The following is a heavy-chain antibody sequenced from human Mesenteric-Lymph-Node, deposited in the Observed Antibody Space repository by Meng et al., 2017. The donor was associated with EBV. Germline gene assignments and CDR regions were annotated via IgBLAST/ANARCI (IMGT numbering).Heavy chain of an antibody. D-gene: IGHD3-10*01. Sequence: GRVVESGGGVVQPGRSLRLSCAASGFTFSTYAMHWVRQAPGKGLQWLGVMSSDGSNKFYADSVKGRFTISRDNSKNTLYLQMNSLRPEDTAVYYCARDRSPFGELWFFDYWGQGTLVTVSS. V-gene: IGHV3-30-3*01. J-gene: IGHJ4*02. CDR2: MSSDGSNK. CDR3: ARDRSPFGELWFFDY. CDR1: GFTFSTYA.